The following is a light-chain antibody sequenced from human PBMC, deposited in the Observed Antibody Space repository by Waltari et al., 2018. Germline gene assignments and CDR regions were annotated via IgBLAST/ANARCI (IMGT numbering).Light chain of an antibody. CDR2: ASS. J-gene: IGKJ1*01. V-gene: IGKV1-8*01. CDR1: QGISSY. Sequence: AIRMTQSPSSLSASTGARVTITCRASQGISSYLDWYQQKPGKAPKLLIYASSTLPSGFPSRFSGSGSGTDFTLTISCLQSEDFATYYCQQYYSYPRTFGQGTKVEIK. CDR3: QQYYSYPRT.